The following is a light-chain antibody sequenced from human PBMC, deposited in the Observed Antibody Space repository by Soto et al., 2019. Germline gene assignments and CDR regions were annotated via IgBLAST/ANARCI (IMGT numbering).Light chain of an antibody. J-gene: IGKJ4*01. Sequence: DIQMTQSPSSVSASVGDRVTITCRASQSVSSWLAWYQQRPGKAPKLLIYAASHLQSGVPSRFSGSGSGTHFPLTISSLQPEDFATYYCQQANSFSLTFGGGTKVEI. CDR2: AAS. CDR3: QQANSFSLT. CDR1: QSVSSW. V-gene: IGKV1D-12*01.